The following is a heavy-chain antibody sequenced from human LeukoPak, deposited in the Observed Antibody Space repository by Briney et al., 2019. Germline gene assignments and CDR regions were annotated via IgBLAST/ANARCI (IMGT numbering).Heavy chain of an antibody. CDR3: ATYETTVTATEYYFDY. CDR2: IYYSGST. Sequence: PETLSLTCTVSGGSISSSSYYWGWIRQPPGKGLEWIGSIYYSGSTYYNPSLKSRVTISVDTSKNQFSLKLSSVTAADTAVYYCATYETTVTATEYYFDYWGQGTLVTVSS. J-gene: IGHJ4*02. D-gene: IGHD4-17*01. CDR1: GGSISSSSYY. V-gene: IGHV4-39*01.